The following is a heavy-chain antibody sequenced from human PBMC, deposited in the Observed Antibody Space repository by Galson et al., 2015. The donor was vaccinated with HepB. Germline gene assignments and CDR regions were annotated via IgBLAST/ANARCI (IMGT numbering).Heavy chain of an antibody. V-gene: IGHV3-30*18. CDR1: GFTFSSYG. CDR2: ISYDGSNK. CDR3: AKDESYGGDYYYGMDV. D-gene: IGHD1-26*01. Sequence: SLRLSCAASGFTFSSYGMHWVRQAPGKGLEWVAVISYDGSNKYYADSVKGRFTISRDNSKNTLYLQMNSLRAEDTAVYYCAKDESYGGDYYYGMDVWGQGTTVTVSS. J-gene: IGHJ6*02.